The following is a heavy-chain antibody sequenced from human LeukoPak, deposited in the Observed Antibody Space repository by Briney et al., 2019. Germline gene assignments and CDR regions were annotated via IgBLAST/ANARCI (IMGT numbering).Heavy chain of an antibody. D-gene: IGHD3-9*01. V-gene: IGHV4-39*07. CDR1: GGSISSSSYY. CDR2: IYYSGST. Sequence: SETLSLTCTVSGGSISSSSYYWGWIRQAPGKGLEWIGSIYYSGSTYYNPSLKSRVTISVDTSKNQFSLKLSSVTAADTAVYYCASLYYDILTGYLVDYWGQGTLVTVSS. CDR3: ASLYYDILTGYLVDY. J-gene: IGHJ4*02.